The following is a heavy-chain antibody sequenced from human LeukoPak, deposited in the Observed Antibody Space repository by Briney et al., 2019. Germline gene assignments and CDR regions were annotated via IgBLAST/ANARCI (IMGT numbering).Heavy chain of an antibody. Sequence: GGSLRLSCAASGFTFSSYSMNWVRQAPGKGLEWVSSISSSSSYIYYADSVKGRFTISRDNAKNSLYLQMNSLRAEDTAVYYCARVQPGWLSHYYYMDVWGKGTTVTVSS. D-gene: IGHD6-19*01. J-gene: IGHJ6*03. CDR2: ISSSSSYI. CDR3: ARVQPGWLSHYYYMDV. V-gene: IGHV3-21*01. CDR1: GFTFSSYS.